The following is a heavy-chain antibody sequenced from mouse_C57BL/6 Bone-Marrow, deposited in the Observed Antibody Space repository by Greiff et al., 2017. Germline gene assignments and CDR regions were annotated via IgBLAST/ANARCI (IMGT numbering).Heavy chain of an antibody. CDR1: GFNIKDDY. CDR2: IDPENGDT. CDR3: TTCGNYGY. V-gene: IGHV14-4*01. Sequence: EVQLQQPGAELVRPGASVKLSCTASGFNIKDDYMHWVKQRPEQGLEWIGWIDPENGDTEYASKFQGKATITADTSSNTAYLQLSSLTSEDTAVYYCTTCGNYGYWGQGTTLTVSS. D-gene: IGHD2-1*01. J-gene: IGHJ2*01.